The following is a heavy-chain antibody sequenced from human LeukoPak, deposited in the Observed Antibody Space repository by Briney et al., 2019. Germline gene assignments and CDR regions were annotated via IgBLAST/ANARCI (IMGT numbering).Heavy chain of an antibody. V-gene: IGHV3-9*01. CDR1: GFTFDDYA. CDR3: AKDTAMGPRAYYGMDV. CDR2: ISWNSGSI. J-gene: IGHJ6*02. Sequence: GGSLRLSCGASGFTFDDYAMHWVRQAPGKGLEWVSGISWNSGSIGYADSVKGRFTISRDNAKNSLYLQINSLRAEDTALYYCAKDTAMGPRAYYGMDVWGQGTTVTVSS. D-gene: IGHD5-18*01.